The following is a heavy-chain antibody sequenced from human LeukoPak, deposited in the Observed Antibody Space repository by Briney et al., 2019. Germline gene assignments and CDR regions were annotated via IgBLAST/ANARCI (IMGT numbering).Heavy chain of an antibody. D-gene: IGHD6-19*01. CDR3: ARVAQKLERIAVAATSTWRANWYFDL. Sequence: SETLSLTCTVSGGSISNDYWSWIRQPAGKGLEWIGRIYTSGSTNYNPYLKRRVTMSLDTSKNKFSLKLSSVTAADTAVYYCARVAQKLERIAVAATSTWRANWYFDLWGRGTLVTVSS. CDR1: GGSISNDY. CDR2: IYTSGST. V-gene: IGHV4-4*07. J-gene: IGHJ2*01.